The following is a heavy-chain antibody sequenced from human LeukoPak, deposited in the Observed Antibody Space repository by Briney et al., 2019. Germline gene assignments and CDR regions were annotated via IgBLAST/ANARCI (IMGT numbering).Heavy chain of an antibody. Sequence: GGSLRLSCAASGFTFSSYAMSWVRQAPGKGLEWVSAISGSGGSTYYADSVKGRFTISRDNSKNTLYLQMNSLRAEDTAVYYCAKGHHFGHLGYCSGGSCYPVDYWGQGTLVTVSA. CDR1: GFTFSSYA. CDR2: ISGSGGST. V-gene: IGHV3-23*01. J-gene: IGHJ4*02. D-gene: IGHD2-15*01. CDR3: AKGHHFGHLGYCSGGSCYPVDY.